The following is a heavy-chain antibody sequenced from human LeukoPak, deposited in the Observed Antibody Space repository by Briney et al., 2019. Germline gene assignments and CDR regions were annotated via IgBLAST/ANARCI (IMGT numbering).Heavy chain of an antibody. J-gene: IGHJ3*02. D-gene: IGHD3-9*01. CDR3: ARAAGNDILTGYRDAFDI. CDR1: GGTFSSYA. V-gene: IGHV1-69*13. Sequence: ASVKVSCKASGGTFSSYAISWVRQAPGQGLEWMGGIIPIFGTANYAQKFQGRVTITADESTSTAYMELSSLRSEDTAVYYCARAAGNDILTGYRDAFDIWGQGTMVTVSS. CDR2: IIPIFGTA.